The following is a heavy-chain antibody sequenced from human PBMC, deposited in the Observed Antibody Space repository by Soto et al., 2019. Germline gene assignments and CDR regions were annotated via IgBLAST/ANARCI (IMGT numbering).Heavy chain of an antibody. D-gene: IGHD6-13*01. CDR1: GFSLSTSGMC. Sequence: GPTLLNPTQTLALTCSFSGFSLSTSGMCVRKNRQPPGKALEWLALIDWDDDKYYSTSLKTRLTISKDTSKNQVFLTMTNMDPVFTATYYCARSPAAGTPYYYYGMGVWGQGT. CDR2: IDWDDDK. CDR3: ARSPAAGTPYYYYGMGV. V-gene: IGHV2-70*01. J-gene: IGHJ6*02.